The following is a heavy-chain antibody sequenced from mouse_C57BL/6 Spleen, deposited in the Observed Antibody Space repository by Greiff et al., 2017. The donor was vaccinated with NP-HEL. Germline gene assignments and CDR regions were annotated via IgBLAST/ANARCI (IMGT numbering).Heavy chain of an antibody. CDR3: TRGSSGAY. Sequence: QVQLQQSGAELVRPGASVTLSCKASGYTFTDYEMHWVKQTPVQGLEWIGAIDPETGGTAYNQKFKGKAILTADKSTSTAYMELRSLTSEASAVYYCTRGSSGAYWGQGTLVTVSA. J-gene: IGHJ3*01. CDR2: IDPETGGT. D-gene: IGHD1-1*01. V-gene: IGHV1-15*01. CDR1: GYTFTDYE.